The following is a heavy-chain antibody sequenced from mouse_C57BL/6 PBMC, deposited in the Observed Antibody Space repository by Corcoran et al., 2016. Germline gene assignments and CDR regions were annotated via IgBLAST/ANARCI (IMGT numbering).Heavy chain of an antibody. CDR2: IYPRSGNT. CDR3: ARHYYGSREFAY. Sequence: QVQLQQSGAELARPGASVKLSCKASGYTFTSYGISWVKQRTGQGLEWIGEIYPRSGNTYYNEKFKGKATLTADKSSSTAYMELRSLTSEDSAVYFCARHYYGSREFAYWGQGTLVTVSA. V-gene: IGHV1-81*01. D-gene: IGHD1-1*01. J-gene: IGHJ3*01. CDR1: GYTFTSYG.